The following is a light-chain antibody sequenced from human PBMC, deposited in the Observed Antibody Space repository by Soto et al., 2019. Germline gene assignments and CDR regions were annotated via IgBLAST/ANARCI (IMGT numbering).Light chain of an antibody. CDR2: DVS. V-gene: IGLV2-14*01. Sequence: QSALTQPASVSGSPGQSITISCTGTSSDVGGYNYVSWYQQHPGKAPKLMIYDVSNRPSGVSNRFSGSKSGNTASLTISGLQAEDEADYYCSSYTSSSFYVFGTGTMVTVL. J-gene: IGLJ1*01. CDR3: SSYTSSSFYV. CDR1: SSDVGGYNY.